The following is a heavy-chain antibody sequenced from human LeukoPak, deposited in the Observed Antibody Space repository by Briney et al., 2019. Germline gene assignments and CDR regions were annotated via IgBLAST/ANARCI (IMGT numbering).Heavy chain of an antibody. D-gene: IGHD1-1*01. CDR3: ARGATDVTRWFDP. J-gene: IGHJ5*02. V-gene: IGHV3-21*01. CDR2: ISRASESI. CDR1: GFTFSTYS. Sequence: GGSLRLSCAASGFTFSTYSMNWVRQAPGKGLEWVSIISRASESIFYADSVKGRFTISRDNAKNSLYLQMNGLRAEDTAVYYCARGATDVTRWFDPWGQGTRVTVSS.